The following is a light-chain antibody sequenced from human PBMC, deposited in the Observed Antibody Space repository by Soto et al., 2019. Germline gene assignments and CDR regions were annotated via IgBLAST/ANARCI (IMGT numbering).Light chain of an antibody. Sequence: DIQMTQSPSTLSASVGDRVTITCRASQSISSWLAWYQQKPGKAPKLLIYKASSLESGVSSRFSGSGSGTKFPLPLTPLHPDFFETYYRKKNNSYSWTFGKGTKGDIK. CDR3: KKNNSYSWT. CDR2: KAS. V-gene: IGKV1-5*03. CDR1: QSISSW. J-gene: IGKJ1*01.